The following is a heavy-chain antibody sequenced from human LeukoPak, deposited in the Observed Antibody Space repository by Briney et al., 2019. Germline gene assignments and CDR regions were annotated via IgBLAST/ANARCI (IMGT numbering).Heavy chain of an antibody. Sequence: SETLSLTCTVSGGSISGDHWNWIRQPPGKGLEWIGYIYYSGSTNYNPSLKSRVTISIDTSKNQFSLKLTSVTAADTAVYYCARRDDFGIWGQGTMVTVSS. V-gene: IGHV4-59*08. CDR1: GGSISGDH. J-gene: IGHJ3*02. CDR2: IYYSGST. CDR3: ARRDDFGI.